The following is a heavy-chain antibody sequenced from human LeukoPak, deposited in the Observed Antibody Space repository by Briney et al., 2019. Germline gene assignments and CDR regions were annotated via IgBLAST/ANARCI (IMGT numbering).Heavy chain of an antibody. V-gene: IGHV3-7*01. CDR2: IKQAGSEK. CDR1: GFTFSSYW. CDR3: ARKPRRRITIFGVVIRNWFDP. Sequence: PGGSLRLSCAASGFTFSSYWMSWVRQAPGKGLECVANIKQAGSEKYYVDSVKGRFTVSRDNAKNSLYLQMNSLRAEDTAVYYCARKPRRRITIFGVVIRNWFDPWGQGTLVTVSS. D-gene: IGHD3-3*01. J-gene: IGHJ5*02.